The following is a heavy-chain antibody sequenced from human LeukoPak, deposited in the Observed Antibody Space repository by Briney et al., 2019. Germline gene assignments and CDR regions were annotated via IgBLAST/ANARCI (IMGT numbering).Heavy chain of an antibody. D-gene: IGHD2-2*02. Sequence: PGGSRRLSCAASGFTFSSYEMNWVRQAPGKGLEWVSYISSSGSTIYYADSMKGRFTISRDNAKNSLYLQMNSLRAEDTAVYYCARRQPLLYEVAFDYWGQGTLVTVSS. CDR1: GFTFSSYE. J-gene: IGHJ4*02. CDR3: ARRQPLLYEVAFDY. CDR2: ISSSGSTI. V-gene: IGHV3-48*03.